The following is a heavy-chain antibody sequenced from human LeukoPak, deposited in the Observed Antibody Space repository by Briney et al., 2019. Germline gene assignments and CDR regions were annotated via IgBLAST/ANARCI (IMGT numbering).Heavy chain of an antibody. CDR1: GYSFSNYW. D-gene: IGHD5-24*01. V-gene: IGHV5-51*01. Sequence: GESLKISCRGSGYSFSNYWIGWIRQTPGKGLEWMGIIYPGDSDTRYSPSFQGQVTISADKSISTAYLQWNSLKASDSAMYFCARIRDGYGDYWGQGTLVTVSS. CDR2: IYPGDSDT. J-gene: IGHJ4*02. CDR3: ARIRDGYGDY.